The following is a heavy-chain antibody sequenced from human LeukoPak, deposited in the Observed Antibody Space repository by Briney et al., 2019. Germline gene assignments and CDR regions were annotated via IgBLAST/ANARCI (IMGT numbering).Heavy chain of an antibody. V-gene: IGHV1-8*01. D-gene: IGHD1-26*01. CDR3: ATDPGGWELLG. CDR2: MSPNNGDA. CDR1: GYTFTSYD. J-gene: IGHJ4*02. Sequence: ASVKVSCKTPGYTFTSYDINWVRQATGQGLEWLGWMSPNNGDAGYAQKFQGRVTMTRDTSTNTAYMELSSLRSEDTAVYYCATDPGGWELLGWGQGTLVTVSS.